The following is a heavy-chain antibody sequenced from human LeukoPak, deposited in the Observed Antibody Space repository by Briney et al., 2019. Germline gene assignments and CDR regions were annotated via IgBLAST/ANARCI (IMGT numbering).Heavy chain of an antibody. CDR3: AKDHIVAGTTSWDFLYYFDY. CDR2: ISGSGGST. Sequence: GGSLRLSCAASGFTFSSYAMSWVRQVPGKGLEWVSAISGSGGSTYYADSVKGRFTISRDNSKNTLYLQMNSLRAEDTAVYYCAKDHIVAGTTSWDFLYYFDYWGQGALVTVSS. V-gene: IGHV3-23*01. D-gene: IGHD1-1*01. J-gene: IGHJ4*02. CDR1: GFTFSSYA.